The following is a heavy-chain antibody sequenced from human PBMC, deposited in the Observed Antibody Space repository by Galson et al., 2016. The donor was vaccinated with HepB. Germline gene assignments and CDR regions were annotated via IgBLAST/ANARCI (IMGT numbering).Heavy chain of an antibody. CDR2: ISGSGVTT. J-gene: IGHJ4*02. V-gene: IGHV3-23*01. CDR1: GFTFSSYA. CDR3: AKDLDTYGYSFDY. Sequence: SLRLSCAASGFTFSSYAMSWVRQAPGKGLEWVSTISGSGVTTYYADSVKGRFTISRDNAKNTLYLQMNSLGAEDTAIYYCAKDLDTYGYSFDYWGQGTQVTVSS. D-gene: IGHD3-22*01.